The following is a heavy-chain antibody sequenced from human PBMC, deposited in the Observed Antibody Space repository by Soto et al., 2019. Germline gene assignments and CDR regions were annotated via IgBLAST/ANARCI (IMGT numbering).Heavy chain of an antibody. CDR2: IYHSGST. CDR3: ASLYGDPGGYYSDY. Sequence: QLQLQESGSGLVKPSQTLSLTCAVSGGSISSGGYSWSWIRQPPGKGLEWIGYIYHSGSTYYNPSPKSRVTISVDRSKNQVSLKLSSVTAADTAVYYCASLYGDPGGYYSDYWGQGTLVTVSS. V-gene: IGHV4-30-2*01. J-gene: IGHJ4*02. CDR1: GGSISSGGYS. D-gene: IGHD4-17*01.